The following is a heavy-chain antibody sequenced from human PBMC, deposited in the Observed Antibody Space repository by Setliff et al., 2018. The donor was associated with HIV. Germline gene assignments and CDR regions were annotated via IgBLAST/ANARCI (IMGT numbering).Heavy chain of an antibody. CDR1: GFMFGVDW. D-gene: IGHD3-10*01. CDR2: INHGGDT. V-gene: IGHV4-34*01. CDR3: ASRRGIEFYFDI. Sequence: GSLRLSCAASGFMFGVDWMSWVRQTPGKGLEWIGEINHGGDTNYNPSLKSRVTISVGSSYNHFSLKLSSVTAADTGVYYCASRRGIEFYFDIWGQGTPVTVSS. J-gene: IGHJ4*02.